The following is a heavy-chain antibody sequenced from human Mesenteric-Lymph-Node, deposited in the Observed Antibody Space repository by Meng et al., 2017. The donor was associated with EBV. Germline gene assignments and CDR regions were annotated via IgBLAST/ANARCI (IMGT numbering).Heavy chain of an antibody. CDR1: GYTFTTYG. V-gene: IGHV1-18*01. CDR2: ISGYNGNA. D-gene: IGHD5-12*01. CDR3: ARGYTGYAFLDY. J-gene: IGHJ4*02. Sequence: QVQMVPSGVEVKKPGASMKVSCKASGYTFTTYGITWVRQAPGQGLEWMGWISGYNGNANYAQKLQGRVTMTTDTSTSTVHMELRSLRSDDTAVYYCARGYTGYAFLDYWGQGILVTVSS.